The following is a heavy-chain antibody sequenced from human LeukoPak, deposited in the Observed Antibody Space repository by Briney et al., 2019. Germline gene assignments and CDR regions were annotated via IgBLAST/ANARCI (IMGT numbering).Heavy chain of an antibody. Sequence: HRGGSLRLSCAASGFTFSRDWMHWVRQAPGKGLVWVSRINSDGSSTSYADSVKGRFTISRGNAKNTLYLQMNSLRAEDTAVYYCARGGYCSSTSCSKDWFDPWGQGTLVTVSS. CDR1: GFTFSRDW. CDR3: ARGGYCSSTSCSKDWFDP. J-gene: IGHJ5*02. D-gene: IGHD2-2*01. V-gene: IGHV3-74*01. CDR2: INSDGSST.